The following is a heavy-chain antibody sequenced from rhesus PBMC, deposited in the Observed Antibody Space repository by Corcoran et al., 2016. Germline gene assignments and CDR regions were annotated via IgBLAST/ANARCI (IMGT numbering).Heavy chain of an antibody. CDR1: VGPLLRSS. CDR3: ARVKDSGSNSLDV. V-gene: IGHV4-169*01. D-gene: IGHD2-33*01. J-gene: IGHJ5-2*02. CDR2: IYGSGSST. Sequence: QLQLQESGPGLVKPSETLSLTCAVSVGPLLRSSRSWRRQAPGKGLGWIGLIYGSGSSTNYNPSLKSRVTLSVDTSKNQLSLKLSSVTAADTAVYYCARVKDSGSNSLDVWGRGVLVTVSS.